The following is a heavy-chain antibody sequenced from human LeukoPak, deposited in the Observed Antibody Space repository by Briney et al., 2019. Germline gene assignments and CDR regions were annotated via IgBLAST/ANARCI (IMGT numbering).Heavy chain of an antibody. CDR1: GFSLITPGVG. CDR2: IYRNDDK. V-gene: IGHV2-5*01. Sequence: SGPTLVKPTQTLTLTCTFSGFSLITPGVGVGWIRQPPGKALEWLALIYRNDDKRYSPSLKSRLTITKDTSKNQVVLTMTNMDPVDTATYYCAHSPRESNWFDPWGEGTLVTVYS. D-gene: IGHD5-24*01. J-gene: IGHJ5*01. CDR3: AHSPRESNWFDP.